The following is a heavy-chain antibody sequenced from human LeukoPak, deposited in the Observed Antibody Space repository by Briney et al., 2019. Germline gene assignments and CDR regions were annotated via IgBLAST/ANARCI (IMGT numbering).Heavy chain of an antibody. CDR3: ARGRSTVTYARY. D-gene: IGHD4-17*01. Sequence: ASVKVSCKASGYTFTGYYMHWVRQAPGQGLEWMGWINPNSGGTNYAQKFQGRVTMTTDTSTSTAYMELRSLRSDDTAVYYCARGRSTVTYARYWGQGTLVTVSS. CDR1: GYTFTGYY. J-gene: IGHJ4*02. V-gene: IGHV1-2*02. CDR2: INPNSGGT.